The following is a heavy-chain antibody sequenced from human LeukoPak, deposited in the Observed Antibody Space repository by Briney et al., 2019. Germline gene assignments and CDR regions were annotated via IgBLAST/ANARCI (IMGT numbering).Heavy chain of an antibody. V-gene: IGHV3-23*01. CDR2: VNDGGVTT. D-gene: IGHD3-10*01. CDR1: GFTFSSYA. Sequence: GGSLRLSCAASGFTFSSYAMTWVRQAPGKGLEWVSAVNDGGVTTYYADSVKGRFTISRDNSKNTLYLQMNSLRAEDTAVYYCAKDANPVWVLDYWGQGTLVTVSS. J-gene: IGHJ4*02. CDR3: AKDANPVWVLDY.